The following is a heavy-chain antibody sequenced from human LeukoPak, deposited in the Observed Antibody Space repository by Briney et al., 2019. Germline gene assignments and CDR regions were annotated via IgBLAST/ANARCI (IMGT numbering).Heavy chain of an antibody. D-gene: IGHD3-22*01. CDR2: ISSSGSTI. CDR1: GFTFSSYE. CDR3: ARDRYYYDSSGYYFYDY. J-gene: IGHJ4*02. V-gene: IGHV3-48*03. Sequence: PGGSLGLSCAASGFTFSSYEMNWVRQAPGKGLEWVSYISSSGSTIYYADSVKGRFTISRDNAKNSLYLQMNSLRAEDTAVYYCARDRYYYDSSGYYFYDYWGQGTLVTVSS.